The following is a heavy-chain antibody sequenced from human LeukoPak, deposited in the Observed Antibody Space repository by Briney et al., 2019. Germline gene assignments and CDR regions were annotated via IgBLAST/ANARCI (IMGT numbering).Heavy chain of an antibody. CDR2: ISSSGSTI. CDR3: ARDGDHGEVGYFDY. CDR1: GFTFSSYE. Sequence: GGSLRLSCVASGFTFSSYETNWVRQAPGKGLEWVSYISSSGSTIYYADSVKGRFTISRDNAKNSMYLQLNSLRAEDTAVYYCARDGDHGEVGYFDYWGQGTLVTVSS. D-gene: IGHD4-17*01. V-gene: IGHV3-48*03. J-gene: IGHJ4*02.